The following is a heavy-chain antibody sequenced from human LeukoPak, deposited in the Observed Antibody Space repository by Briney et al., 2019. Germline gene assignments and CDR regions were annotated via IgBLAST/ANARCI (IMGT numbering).Heavy chain of an antibody. CDR2: IYYSGTTNY. CDR3: ARAGQGYCSSISCYMSLDY. D-gene: IGHD2-2*02. CDR1: GGSISSYY. J-gene: IGHJ4*02. V-gene: IGHV4-59*12. Sequence: SETLSLTCTVSGGSISSYYWSWIRQPPGKGLEWIGYIYYSGTTNYNYNPSLKSRVTISIDTSKNQFSLKLSSVTAADTAVYYCARAGQGYCSSISCYMSLDYWGQGTLVTVSS.